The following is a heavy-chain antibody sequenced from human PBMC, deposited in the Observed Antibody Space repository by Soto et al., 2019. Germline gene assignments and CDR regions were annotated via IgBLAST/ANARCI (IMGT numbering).Heavy chain of an antibody. Sequence: ASVKVSCKASGGTFSSYAISWVRQAPGQGLEWMGGIIPIFGTANYAQKFQGRVTITADESTSTAYMELSSLRSEDTAVYYCARAGTSCFRCTFDYWGQGTLVTVSS. CDR3: ARAGTSCFRCTFDY. CDR2: IIPIFGTA. V-gene: IGHV1-69*13. D-gene: IGHD2-2*01. CDR1: GGTFSSYA. J-gene: IGHJ4*02.